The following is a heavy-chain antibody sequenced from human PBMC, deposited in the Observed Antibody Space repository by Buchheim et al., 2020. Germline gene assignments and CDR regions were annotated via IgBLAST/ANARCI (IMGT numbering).Heavy chain of an antibody. J-gene: IGHJ6*02. CDR3: ARGMVVVTAPDYYDGMDV. D-gene: IGHD2-21*02. CDR2: IYTSGST. CDR1: GGSISSGSYY. Sequence: QVQLQESGPGLVKPSQTLSLTCTVSGGSISSGSYYWSWIRQPAGKGLEWIGRIYTSGSTNYNPSLKSRVTISVDTSKNQFSLKLSSVTAADTAVYYCARGMVVVTAPDYYDGMDVWGQGTT. V-gene: IGHV4-61*02.